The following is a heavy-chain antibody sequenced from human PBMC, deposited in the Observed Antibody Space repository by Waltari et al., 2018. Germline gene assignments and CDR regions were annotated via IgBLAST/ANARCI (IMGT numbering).Heavy chain of an antibody. D-gene: IGHD4-17*01. CDR3: VTGLTTVTAKDYFDH. CDR1: GMAFSNYW. J-gene: IGHJ4*02. V-gene: IGHV3-7*01. Sequence: EVQLVESGGGSVQPGGSLRLSCAASGMAFSNYWMKWVRQAPGKGLEWVANIKQDGSEKNYVDSVEGRFSISRDNAQNSLYLQMNSLRAEDTAIYYCVTGLTTVTAKDYFDHWGQGALVTVS. CDR2: IKQDGSEK.